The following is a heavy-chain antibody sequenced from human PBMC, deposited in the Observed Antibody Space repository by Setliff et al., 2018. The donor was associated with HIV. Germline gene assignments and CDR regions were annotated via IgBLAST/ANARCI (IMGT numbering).Heavy chain of an antibody. CDR3: VGPDFEAPQGGH. CDR2: IKTKPNSYAT. CDR1: GFTFSGSA. V-gene: IGHV3-73*01. D-gene: IGHD1-26*01. Sequence: PGGSLRLSCSASGFTFSGSALHWVRQASGKGLEWVGRIKTKPNSYATAHAESVKGRFTISRDDSQNTAYLQMNSLRTEDTAVYFCVGPDFEAPQGGHWGQGTLVTVSS. J-gene: IGHJ1*01.